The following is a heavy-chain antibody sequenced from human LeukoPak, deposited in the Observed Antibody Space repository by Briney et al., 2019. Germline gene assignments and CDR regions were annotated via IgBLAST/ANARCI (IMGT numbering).Heavy chain of an antibody. Sequence: SETLSLTCTVSGGSISSYYWSWIRQPAGKGLEWIGRIYTSGSTNYNPSLKSRVTMSVDTSKNQFSLKLSSVTAADTAVYYCARRHSSSSKGAFDIWGQGTMVTVSS. V-gene: IGHV4-4*07. CDR2: IYTSGST. CDR1: GGSISSYY. J-gene: IGHJ3*02. CDR3: ARRHSSSSKGAFDI. D-gene: IGHD6-6*01.